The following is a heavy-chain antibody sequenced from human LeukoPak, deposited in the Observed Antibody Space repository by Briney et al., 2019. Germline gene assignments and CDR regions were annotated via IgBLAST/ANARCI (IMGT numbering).Heavy chain of an antibody. CDR3: ARGVAESGGYYYGELYYYYYMDV. J-gene: IGHJ6*03. V-gene: IGHV4-34*01. Sequence: SSETLSLTCAVYGGSFSDYYWGWIRQPPGKGLEWIGEINHSGSTNYNPSLKSRVTLSVDTSKNQSSLKLSSVTAADTAVYYCARGVAESGGYYYGELYYYYYMDVWGKGTTVTVSS. CDR1: GGSFSDYY. D-gene: IGHD3-22*01. CDR2: INHSGST.